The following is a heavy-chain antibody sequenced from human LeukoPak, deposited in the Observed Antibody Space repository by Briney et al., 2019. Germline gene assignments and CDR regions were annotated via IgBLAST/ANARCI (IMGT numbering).Heavy chain of an antibody. CDR3: ARDNYYYDSSGSFDY. J-gene: IGHJ4*02. CDR2: ISGYNGNT. D-gene: IGHD3-22*01. Sequence: ASVKVSCKASGYTFSSYGISWVRQAPGQGLEWMGWISGYNGNTNFAQKLQDRVTMTTDTSTSTAYMELRSLRSDDTAVYYCARDNYYYDSSGSFDYWGQGTLVTVSS. CDR1: GYTFSSYG. V-gene: IGHV1-18*01.